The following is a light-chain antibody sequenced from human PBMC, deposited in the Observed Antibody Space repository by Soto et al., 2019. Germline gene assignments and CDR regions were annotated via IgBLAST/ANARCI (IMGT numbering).Light chain of an antibody. CDR3: CSSAPGSTYV. CDR1: SSDVGAYNS. J-gene: IGLJ1*01. CDR2: KGT. V-gene: IGLV2-23*01. Sequence: HSALAQPASVSGSPGQSITISCTGTSSDVGAYNSVSWYQQHPHKAPQVIIYKGTQRPSGVSNRFSGSTSGNAASLTISGLQADDEADYFCCSSAPGSTYVFGSGNKVTVL.